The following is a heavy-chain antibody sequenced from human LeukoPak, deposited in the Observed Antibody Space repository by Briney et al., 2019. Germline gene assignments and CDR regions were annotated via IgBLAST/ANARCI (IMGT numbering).Heavy chain of an antibody. Sequence: GASVKVSCKASGGTFSSYAISWVRQAPRQGLEWMGGIIPIFGTANYAQKFQGRVTITTDESTSTAYMELSRLRSEDTAVYYCARGGRDCSSTSCPMPYWGQGTLVTVSS. D-gene: IGHD2-2*01. CDR3: ARGGRDCSSTSCPMPY. CDR2: IIPIFGTA. CDR1: GGTFSSYA. V-gene: IGHV1-69*05. J-gene: IGHJ4*02.